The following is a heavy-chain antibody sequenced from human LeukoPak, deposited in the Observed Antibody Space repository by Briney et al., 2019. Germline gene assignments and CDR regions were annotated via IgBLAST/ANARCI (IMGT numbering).Heavy chain of an antibody. CDR2: IYHSGST. J-gene: IGHJ5*02. CDR1: GGSISSSNW. CDR3: ARTYYDILTGYYPNWFDP. D-gene: IGHD3-9*01. V-gene: IGHV4-4*02. Sequence: SETLSLTCAVSGGSISSSNWWSWVRQPPGKGLEWIGKIYHSGSTNYNPSLKSRVTISIDKSKNQFSLKLSSVTAADTAVYYCARTYYDILTGYYPNWFDPWGQGTLVTVSS.